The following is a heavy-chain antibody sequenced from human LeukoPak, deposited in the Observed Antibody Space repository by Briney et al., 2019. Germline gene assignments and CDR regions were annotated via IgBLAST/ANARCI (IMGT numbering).Heavy chain of an antibody. J-gene: IGHJ4*02. V-gene: IGHV3-72*01. CDR1: GFTFSSYG. Sequence: GGSLRLSCAASGFTFSSYGMHWVRQAPGKGLEWVGRIRNKANSYTTYFAASVKGRFTISRDDSKSSLFLQTNSLKIEDTAVYYCARGSGSNRPYFDSWGQGTLATVSS. D-gene: IGHD3-10*01. CDR2: IRNKANSYTT. CDR3: ARGSGSNRPYFDS.